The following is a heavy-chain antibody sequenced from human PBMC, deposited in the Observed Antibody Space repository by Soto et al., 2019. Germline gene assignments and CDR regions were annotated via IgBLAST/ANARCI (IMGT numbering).Heavy chain of an antibody. CDR2: LYYSGST. J-gene: IGHJ4*02. Sequence: QVQLQESGPGLVKPSQTLSLTCTVSGGSISSGGYYWSWIRQHPGKGLEWIGYLYYSGSTYYNPSLKSRVTISVDTSNNQFSLKLSSVTAADTAVYYCARGVTMVRGVIHTPYFDYWGQGTLVTVSS. D-gene: IGHD3-10*01. CDR3: ARGVTMVRGVIHTPYFDY. V-gene: IGHV4-31*03. CDR1: GGSISSGGYY.